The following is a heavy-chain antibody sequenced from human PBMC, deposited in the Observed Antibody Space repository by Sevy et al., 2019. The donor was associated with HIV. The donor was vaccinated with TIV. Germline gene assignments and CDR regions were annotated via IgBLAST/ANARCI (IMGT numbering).Heavy chain of an antibody. Sequence: GGSLRLSCVASGFNFNIYSFSWVRQAPGKGLEWVSTFSFGCGRINYADSVKGRFTISRDDSKNTLYLQMNSLRAEDTAVYYCAREGCTKPHDYWGQGTLVTVSS. D-gene: IGHD2-8*01. CDR2: FSFGCGRI. J-gene: IGHJ4*02. V-gene: IGHV3-23*01. CDR3: AREGCTKPHDY. CDR1: GFNFNIYS.